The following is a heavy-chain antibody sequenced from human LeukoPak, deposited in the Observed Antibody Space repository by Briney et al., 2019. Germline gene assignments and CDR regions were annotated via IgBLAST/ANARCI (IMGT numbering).Heavy chain of an antibody. J-gene: IGHJ4*02. D-gene: IGHD2-15*01. CDR1: GFTFSNYS. CDR2: ITSSSTV. CDR3: ARDYCSGPKCYFIDY. V-gene: IGHV3-48*04. Sequence: GGSLRLSCAASGFTFSNYSMNWVRQAPGKGLEWVSYITSSSTVYYAGSVKGRFTISRDNAKNSLFLQMNSLRAEDTAVYCCARDYCSGPKCYFIDYWGQGALVTVSS.